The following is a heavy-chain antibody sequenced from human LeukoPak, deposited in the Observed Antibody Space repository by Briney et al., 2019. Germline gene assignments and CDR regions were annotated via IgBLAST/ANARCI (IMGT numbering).Heavy chain of an antibody. D-gene: IGHD6-19*01. CDR2: ISDSGDIT. CDR1: GCAFSNQA. CDR3: AKDARRASGWYFFDY. Sequence: PGGSLRLSCAASGCAFSNQAMGWVRQAPGKGLEWVSVISDSGDITYYADSAKGRFTISRDNSKNTLFLQMNSLRVEDTAVYYCAKDARRASGWYFFDYWGQGTLVTVSS. V-gene: IGHV3-23*01. J-gene: IGHJ4*02.